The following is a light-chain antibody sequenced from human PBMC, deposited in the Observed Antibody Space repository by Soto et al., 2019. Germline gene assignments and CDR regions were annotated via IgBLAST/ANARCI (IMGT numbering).Light chain of an antibody. CDR3: QQYKDWPPLP. J-gene: IGKJ4*02. Sequence: EIVMTQSPVTLSASPGERVTLSCRASQSGNINLAWYQQRPGQAPRVLIYGASNRASGMPDRFSGSVSGTDFTLNISSLEPDDFALYYCQQYKDWPPLPFGGGTRVEIK. V-gene: IGKV3D-15*01. CDR1: QSGNIN. CDR2: GAS.